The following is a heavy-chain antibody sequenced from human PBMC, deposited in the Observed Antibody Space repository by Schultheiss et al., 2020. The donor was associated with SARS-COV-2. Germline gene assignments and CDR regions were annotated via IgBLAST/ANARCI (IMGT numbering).Heavy chain of an antibody. V-gene: IGHV4-31*11. CDR3: ARPRYYYDSSGQQSHAFDI. CDR1: GGSFSGYY. D-gene: IGHD3-22*01. Sequence: SETLSLTCAVYGGSFSGYYWSWIRQHPGKGLEWIGYIYYSGSTYYNPSLKSRVTISVDTSKNQFSLKLSSVTAADTAVYYCARPRYYYDSSGQQSHAFDIWGQGTMVTVSS. CDR2: IYYSGST. J-gene: IGHJ3*02.